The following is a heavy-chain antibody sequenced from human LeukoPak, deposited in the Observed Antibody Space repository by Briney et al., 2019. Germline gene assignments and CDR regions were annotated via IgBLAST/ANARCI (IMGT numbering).Heavy chain of an antibody. V-gene: IGHV1-69*05. CDR3: ARGPIVVVPAAIRDYYYYYMDV. CDR2: IIPIFGTA. CDR1: GGTFSGYA. D-gene: IGHD2-2*02. Sequence: SVKVSCKASGGTFSGYAISWVRQAPGQGLEWMGGIIPIFGTANYAQKFQGRVTITTDESTSTAYMELSSLRSEDTAVYYCARGPIVVVPAAIRDYYYYYMDVWGKGTTVTVSS. J-gene: IGHJ6*03.